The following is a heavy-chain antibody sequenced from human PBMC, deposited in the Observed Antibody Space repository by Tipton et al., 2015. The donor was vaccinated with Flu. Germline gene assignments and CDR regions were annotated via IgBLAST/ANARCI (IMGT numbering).Heavy chain of an antibody. Sequence: LRLSCTISGGPVSSGSYYWSWIRQPPEKGLEWIGYIYYSGSTNYNPSLKSRVTISVDTSKNQFSLKLTSVTAADTAVYYCARVPTYYYDSSGSYRGRGDAFDIWGQGTMVTVSS. V-gene: IGHV4-61*01. CDR1: GGPVSSGSYY. D-gene: IGHD3-22*01. CDR2: IYYSGST. J-gene: IGHJ3*02. CDR3: ARVPTYYYDSSGSYRGRGDAFDI.